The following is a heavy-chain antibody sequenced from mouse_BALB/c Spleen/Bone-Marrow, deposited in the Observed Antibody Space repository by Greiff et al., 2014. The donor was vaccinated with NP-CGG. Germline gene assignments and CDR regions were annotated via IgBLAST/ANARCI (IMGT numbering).Heavy chain of an antibody. Sequence: QVQLQQSGAELVRPGVSVKISCKGSGYTFTDYAIHWVKQSHAKSLEWIGLISGYYGDAIYNQKFKGKATMTVDKSSSTAYMDLAXLTSEDSAIYYCARSGKVRNAMDYWGQGTSATVSS. D-gene: IGHD2-14*01. CDR1: GYTFTDYA. CDR2: ISGYYGDA. V-gene: IGHV1S137*01. CDR3: ARSGKVRNAMDY. J-gene: IGHJ4*01.